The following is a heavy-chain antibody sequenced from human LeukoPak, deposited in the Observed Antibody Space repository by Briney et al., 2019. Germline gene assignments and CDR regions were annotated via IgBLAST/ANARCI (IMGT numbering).Heavy chain of an antibody. J-gene: IGHJ4*02. CDR1: GFTFRSYG. V-gene: IGHV3-23*01. CDR2: ISGDGKNR. CDR3: AKGVKHIVVVTAQHYFDY. D-gene: IGHD2-21*02. Sequence: GGSLRLSCAASGFTFRSYGMSWVRQAPGKGLQWVSAISGDGKNRDYPDSMKGRFTISRDNSKNTLYLQMNSLRAEDTAVYYCAKGVKHIVVVTAQHYFDYWGQGTLVTVSS.